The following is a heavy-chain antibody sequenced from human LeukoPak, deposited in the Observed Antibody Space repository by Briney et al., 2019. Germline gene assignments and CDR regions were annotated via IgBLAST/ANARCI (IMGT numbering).Heavy chain of an antibody. CDR3: ARGRTTVIPGNFDY. D-gene: IGHD4-17*01. CDR2: ISSSSSYI. J-gene: IGHJ4*02. V-gene: IGHV3-21*01. Sequence: GGSLRLSCAASGFTFSSYSMNWVRQAPGKGLEWVSSISSSSSYIYYADSVKGRFTISRDNAKNSLYLQMSSLRAEDTAVYYCARGRTTVIPGNFDYWGQGTLVTVSS. CDR1: GFTFSSYS.